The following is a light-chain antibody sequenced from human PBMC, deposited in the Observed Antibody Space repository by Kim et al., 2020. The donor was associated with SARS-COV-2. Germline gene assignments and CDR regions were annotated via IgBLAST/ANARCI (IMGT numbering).Light chain of an antibody. Sequence: ASVGDRVTITCRASQSISTYLNWYQQKPGKAPNLLIYSTSSLQSGVPSRFSGSGSGTDFTLTISSLQPEDFATYYCHQTYTTPFTFGPGTKVDIK. CDR2: STS. CDR3: HQTYTTPFT. CDR1: QSISTY. V-gene: IGKV1-39*01. J-gene: IGKJ3*01.